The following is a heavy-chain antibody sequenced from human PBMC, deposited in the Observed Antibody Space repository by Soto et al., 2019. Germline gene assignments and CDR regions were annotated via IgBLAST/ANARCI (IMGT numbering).Heavy chain of an antibody. J-gene: IGHJ4*02. D-gene: IGHD6-19*01. CDR3: ARDLTAHRAVSGPFAY. V-gene: IGHV1-46*01. CDR2: INPSGGST. CDR1: GYTFTSYY. Sequence: GASVKVSCKASGYTFTSYYMHWGRQAPGQGLEWMGIINPSGGSTGYAQKFQGRVTMTRDTSTSTVYMELSSLRSEDTAVYYCARDLTAHRAVSGPFAYWGQGTLVTVSS.